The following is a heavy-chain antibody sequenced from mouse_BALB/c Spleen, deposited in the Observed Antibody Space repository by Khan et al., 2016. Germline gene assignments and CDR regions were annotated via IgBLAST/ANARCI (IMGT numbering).Heavy chain of an antibody. D-gene: IGHD2-4*01. Sequence: VQLQQSGAELVKPGASVKLSCTASGFNIKDTYMHWVKQRPEQGLEWIGRIDPANGNTKYDPKFQGKATITADTSSNTAYLQLSSLTSEDTAVSYCGRSPDDYDVGFAYWGQGTLVTVSA. CDR1: GFNIKDTY. V-gene: IGHV14-3*02. CDR3: GRSPDDYDVGFAY. CDR2: IDPANGNT. J-gene: IGHJ3*01.